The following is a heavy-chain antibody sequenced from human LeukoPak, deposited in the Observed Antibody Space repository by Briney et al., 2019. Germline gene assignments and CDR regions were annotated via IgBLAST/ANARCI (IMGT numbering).Heavy chain of an antibody. CDR2: ISSSSSTI. CDR1: GFLFSSYS. J-gene: IGHJ4*02. CDR3: ARALADSRGYYLGFDY. V-gene: IGHV3-48*01. Sequence: GGSLRLSCVGSGFLFSSYSMNWVRQAPGKGLEWFSYISSSSSTIYYADSVKGRFTISRDDAKNSMYLQMNSLRAEDTAVYYCARALADSRGYYLGFDYWGQGTLVTVSS. D-gene: IGHD3-22*01.